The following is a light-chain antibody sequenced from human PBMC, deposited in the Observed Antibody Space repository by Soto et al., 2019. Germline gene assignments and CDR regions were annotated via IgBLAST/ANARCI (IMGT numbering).Light chain of an antibody. CDR1: QDISSY. Sequence: DIQMTQSPSSLSASVGDRVTITCQASQDISSYLAWYQQTPGKAPKLLIYASSTLQSGVPSRFSGSGSGTEFTLTISSLQPEDFATYYCQQLNTFPVTFGQGTRLDI. CDR3: QQLNTFPVT. J-gene: IGKJ5*01. CDR2: ASS. V-gene: IGKV1-9*01.